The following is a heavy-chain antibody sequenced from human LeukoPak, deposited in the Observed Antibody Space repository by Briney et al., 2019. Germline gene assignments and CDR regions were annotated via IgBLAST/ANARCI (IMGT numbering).Heavy chain of an antibody. CDR2: INWNGGIT. V-gene: IGHV3-20*01. CDR3: ARRDSSGYYWYFDY. J-gene: IGHJ4*02. Sequence: PGGSLRLSCAAYGCTVGSNYMSWVRQAPGKGLEWVSGINWNGGITGYADSVKGRFTISRDNAKNSLYLQMNSLRAEDTALYHCARRDSSGYYWYFDYWGQGTLVTVSS. D-gene: IGHD3-22*01. CDR1: GCTVGSNY.